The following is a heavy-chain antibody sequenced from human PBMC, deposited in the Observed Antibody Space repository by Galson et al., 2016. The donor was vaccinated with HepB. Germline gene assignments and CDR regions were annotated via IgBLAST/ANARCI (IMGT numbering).Heavy chain of an antibody. Sequence: ETLSLTCTVSGGSINGYFWAWIRQPPGKGLERLGHVYYNGATSYSPSLWSRVAMSVDMSKNQWSLRLNSMTAADTAFYYCARYDIRGYYYEIWGQGTLVTVSS. CDR1: GGSINGYF. CDR2: VYYNGAT. V-gene: IGHV4-59*03. CDR3: ARYDIRGYYYEI. J-gene: IGHJ4*02. D-gene: IGHD3-22*01.